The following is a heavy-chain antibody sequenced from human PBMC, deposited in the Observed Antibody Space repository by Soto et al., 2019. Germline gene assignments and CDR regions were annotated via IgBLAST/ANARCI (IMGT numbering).Heavy chain of an antibody. J-gene: IGHJ4*02. Sequence: GGSLRLSCAASGFTFSSYAMSWVRQAPGKGLEWVSAISGSGGSTYYADSVKGRFTISRDNSKNTLYLQMNSLRAEDTAVYYCAKDQRIQLWYLRSVDYWGQGTLVTVSS. CDR2: ISGSGGST. CDR1: GFTFSSYA. CDR3: AKDQRIQLWYLRSVDY. V-gene: IGHV3-23*01. D-gene: IGHD5-18*01.